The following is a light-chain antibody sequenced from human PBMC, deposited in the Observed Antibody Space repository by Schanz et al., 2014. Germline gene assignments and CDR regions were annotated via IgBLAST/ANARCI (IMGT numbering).Light chain of an antibody. CDR1: QSITSF. CDR3: QQSYDTPLT. V-gene: IGKV1-39*01. CDR2: GAS. J-gene: IGKJ4*01. Sequence: DIQLTQSPSSLSASVGDRVTISCRASQSITSFLNWYQHKPGRAPKLLIFGASSLQSGVPSRFSGSGSRTDFALTISSLQPEDFATYYCQQSYDTPLTFGGGTKVEI.